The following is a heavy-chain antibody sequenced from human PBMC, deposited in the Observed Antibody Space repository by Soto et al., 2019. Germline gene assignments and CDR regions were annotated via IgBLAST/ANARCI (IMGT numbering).Heavy chain of an antibody. CDR1: GDSVSSNAAA. J-gene: IGHJ6*02. CDR2: TYYMSKWYN. V-gene: IGHV6-1*01. CDR3: AKEASYYGVDV. Sequence: PSQTLSLTCAISGDSVSSNAAAWTWIRQSPSRGLEWLGRTYYMSKWYNDYALSVQSRITINPDTSKNQFSLQLNSVTPEDTAVYYCAKEASYYGVDVWGQGTTVTVSS.